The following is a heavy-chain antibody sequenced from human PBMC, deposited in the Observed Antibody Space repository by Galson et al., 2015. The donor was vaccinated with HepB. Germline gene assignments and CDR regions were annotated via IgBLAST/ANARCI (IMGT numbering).Heavy chain of an antibody. CDR2: IIPILGIA. CDR3: ARKSNYCTNGVCPPVDYYYYYYMDV. V-gene: IGHV1-69*04. D-gene: IGHD2-8*01. Sequence: SVKVSCKASGGTFSSYAISWVRQAPGQGLEWMGRIIPILGIANYAQKFQGKVTITADKSTSTAYMELSSLRSEDTAVYYCARKSNYCTNGVCPPVDYYYYYYMDVWGKGTTVTVSS. J-gene: IGHJ6*03. CDR1: GGTFSSYA.